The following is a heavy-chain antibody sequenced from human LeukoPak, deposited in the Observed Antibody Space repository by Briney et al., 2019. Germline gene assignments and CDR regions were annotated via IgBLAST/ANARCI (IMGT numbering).Heavy chain of an antibody. V-gene: IGHV3-23*01. J-gene: IGHJ4*02. CDR2: ISGSGGST. CDR3: AKVTSEAAWWLRSPY. CDR1: GFTFGSYA. D-gene: IGHD5-12*01. Sequence: GGSLRLSCAASGFTFGSYAMSWVRQAPGKGLEWVSAISGSGGSTYYADSVKGRFTISRDNSKNTLYLQMNSLRAEDTAVYYCAKVTSEAAWWLRSPYWGQGTLVTVSS.